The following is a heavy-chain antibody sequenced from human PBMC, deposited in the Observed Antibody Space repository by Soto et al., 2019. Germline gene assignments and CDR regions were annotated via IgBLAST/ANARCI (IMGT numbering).Heavy chain of an antibody. CDR1: GFTFSNYA. D-gene: IGHD3-16*01. J-gene: IGHJ4*02. V-gene: IGHV3-23*01. CDR2: ISGSGGRS. CDR3: AKAYFVWSSEQPYYFDY. Sequence: EVQLLDSGGGLVQPGGSLRLSCAASGFTFSNYAMTWVRQGPGKGLEWVSGISGSGGRSDYADSVKGRITISRDNSKSTLYLQMNSLRAEDTAVYYCAKAYFVWSSEQPYYFDYWGQGTLVTVSS.